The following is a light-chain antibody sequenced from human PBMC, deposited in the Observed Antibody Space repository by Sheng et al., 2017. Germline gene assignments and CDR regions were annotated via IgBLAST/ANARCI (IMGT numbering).Light chain of an antibody. CDR2: SAS. V-gene: IGKV3D-20*02. CDR3: QQRHNSLT. J-gene: IGKJ4*01. Sequence: EVVLTQSPGTLSLSPGERATLSCRASQSVAGNHLAWFQQKPGQTPRLLIYSASNRAAGTPDRFSGGGSGTDFTLTISRLEPEDFAVYYCQQRHNSLTFGGGTKVEVK. CDR1: QSVAGNH.